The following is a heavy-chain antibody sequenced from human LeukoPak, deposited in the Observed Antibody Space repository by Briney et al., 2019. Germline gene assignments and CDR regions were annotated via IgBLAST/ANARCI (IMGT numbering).Heavy chain of an antibody. J-gene: IGHJ4*02. V-gene: IGHV4-34*01. Sequence: SETLSLTCAVWGGSFCGYYWRWIRQPPGKGLEWVGDINHSGSTNYNPTLKSRVTISVDTSKNQFSLKLSSVTAADTAVYYCARGFYCSSTSCSNSLEDDYWGQGTLVSVSS. D-gene: IGHD2-2*01. CDR3: ARGFYCSSTSCSNSLEDDY. CDR1: GGSFCGYY. CDR2: INHSGST.